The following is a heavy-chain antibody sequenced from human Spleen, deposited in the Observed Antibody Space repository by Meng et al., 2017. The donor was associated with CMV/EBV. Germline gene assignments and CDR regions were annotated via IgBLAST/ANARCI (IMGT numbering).Heavy chain of an antibody. D-gene: IGHD2-2*01. V-gene: IGHV3-7*01. CDR1: GLTFSSYW. J-gene: IGHJ5*02. CDR2: IKQDGSEK. CDR3: ASSKYQLLWGWFDP. Sequence: ASGLTFSSYWRSWVRQAPGKGLEWVANIKQDGSEKYYVDSVKGRFTISRDNAKNSLYLQMNSLRAEDTAVYYCASSKYQLLWGWFDPWGQGTLVTVSS.